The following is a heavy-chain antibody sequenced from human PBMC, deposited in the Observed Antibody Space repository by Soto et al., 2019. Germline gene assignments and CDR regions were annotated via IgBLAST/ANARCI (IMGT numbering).Heavy chain of an antibody. J-gene: IGHJ4*02. V-gene: IGHV4-31*03. Sequence: SETLALSVSVSGGSISNSHYYGGCIRQPPGKGLEWMGYIFHTGTTFYNPSLRSRVTMSVDTSKNLLSLKLSAAAAADTAVYFCARDKASSSGWRAPFDFWRQGILVTVSS. CDR3: ARDKASSSGWRAPFDF. CDR1: GGSISNSHYY. D-gene: IGHD6-19*01. CDR2: IFHTGTT.